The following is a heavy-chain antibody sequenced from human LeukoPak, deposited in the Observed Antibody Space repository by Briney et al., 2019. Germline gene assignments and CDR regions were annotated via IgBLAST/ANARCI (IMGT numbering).Heavy chain of an antibody. CDR2: IYKSGSN. CDR3: ASYIRNVHYYMDV. V-gene: IGHV4-4*09. Sequence: SETLSLTCSVSGVSFDSKYWSWLRQPPGKGLEWIGYIYKSGSNNFNPSLRSRVAMSIDTSTNQFSLKVYSVTAADTAVYYCASYIRNVHYYMDVWGKGTTVIVSS. J-gene: IGHJ6*03. D-gene: IGHD1-1*01. CDR1: GVSFDSKY.